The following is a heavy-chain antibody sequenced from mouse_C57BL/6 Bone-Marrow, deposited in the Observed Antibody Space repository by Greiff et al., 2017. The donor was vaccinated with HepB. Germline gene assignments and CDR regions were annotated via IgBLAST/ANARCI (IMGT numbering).Heavy chain of an antibody. CDR3: ARPPTTPGAMDY. CDR1: GFTFSSYG. J-gene: IGHJ4*01. Sequence: EVMLVESGGDLVKPGGSLKLSCAASGFTFSSYGMSWVRQTPDKRLEWVATISSGGSYTYYPDSVKGRFTISRDNAKNTLYLQMSSLKSEATAMYYCARPPTTPGAMDYWGQGTSVTVSS. V-gene: IGHV5-6*01. CDR2: ISSGGSYT. D-gene: IGHD1-1*01.